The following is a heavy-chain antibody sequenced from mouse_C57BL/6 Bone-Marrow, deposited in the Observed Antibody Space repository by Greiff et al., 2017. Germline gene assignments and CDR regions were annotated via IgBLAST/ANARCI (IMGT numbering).Heavy chain of an antibody. J-gene: IGHJ2*01. CDR1: GYTFTSYG. V-gene: IGHV1-81*01. CDR3: ARNYYCGSSFFDY. Sequence: QVQLKESGAELARPGASVKLSCKASGYTFTSYGISWVKQRTGQGLEWIGVIYPRSGNTYSNEKFKGKATLTADKSSSTAYMELRSLTSEDSAVYFGARNYYCGSSFFDYWGQGTTLTVSS. D-gene: IGHD1-1*01. CDR2: IYPRSGNT.